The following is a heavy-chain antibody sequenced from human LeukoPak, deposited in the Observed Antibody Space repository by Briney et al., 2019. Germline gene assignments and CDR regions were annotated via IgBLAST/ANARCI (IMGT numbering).Heavy chain of an antibody. Sequence: ASVKVSCKASGYTFTSYYMHWVRQAPGQGLEWMGIINPSGGSTSYAQKFQGRVTMTRDTSTSTVSMELSSLRSEDTAVYYCAMTRFSGSYYYYYYMDVWGKGTTVTISS. CDR3: AMTRFSGSYYYYYYMDV. D-gene: IGHD1-26*01. CDR2: INPSGGST. V-gene: IGHV1-46*01. J-gene: IGHJ6*03. CDR1: GYTFTSYY.